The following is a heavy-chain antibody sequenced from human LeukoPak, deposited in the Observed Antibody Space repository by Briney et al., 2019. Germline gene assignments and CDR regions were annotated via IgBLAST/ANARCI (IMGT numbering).Heavy chain of an antibody. D-gene: IGHD3-22*01. CDR3: ARVSRYYDSSGYLDY. CDR1: GGSFSGYY. V-gene: IGHV4-34*01. Sequence: SETLSLTCAVYGGSFSGYYWSWIRQPPGKGLEWIGEINHSGSTNYNPSLKSRVTISVDRSKNQFSLKLSSVTAADTAVYYCARVSRYYDSSGYLDYWGQGTLVTVSS. CDR2: INHSGST. J-gene: IGHJ4*02.